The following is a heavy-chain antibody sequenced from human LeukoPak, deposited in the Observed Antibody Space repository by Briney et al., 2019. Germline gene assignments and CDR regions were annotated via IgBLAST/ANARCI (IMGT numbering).Heavy chain of an antibody. CDR1: GFTFSSYG. V-gene: IGHV3-30*18. CDR2: ISYDGSNK. J-gene: IGHJ4*02. CDR3: ANVCSGGSCSGY. Sequence: GGSLRLSCAASGFTFSSYGMHWVRQAPGKGLEWVAVISYDGSNKYYADSVKGRFTISRDNSKSTLYLQMNSLRAEDTAVYYCANVCSGGSCSGYWGQGTLVTVSS. D-gene: IGHD2-15*01.